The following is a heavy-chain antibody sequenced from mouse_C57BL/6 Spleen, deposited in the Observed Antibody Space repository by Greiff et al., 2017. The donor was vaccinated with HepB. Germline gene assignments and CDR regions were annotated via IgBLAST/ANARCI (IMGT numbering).Heavy chain of an antibody. J-gene: IGHJ3*01. CDR1: GFTFTDYY. Sequence: EVKLMESGGGLVQPGGSLSLSCAASGFTFTDYYMSWVRQPPGKALEWLGFIRNKANGYTTEYSASVKGRFTISRDNSQSILYLQMNALRAEDSATYYCASHINYDYDVAWFAYWGQGTLVTVSA. V-gene: IGHV7-3*01. D-gene: IGHD2-4*01. CDR3: ASHINYDYDVAWFAY. CDR2: IRNKANGYTT.